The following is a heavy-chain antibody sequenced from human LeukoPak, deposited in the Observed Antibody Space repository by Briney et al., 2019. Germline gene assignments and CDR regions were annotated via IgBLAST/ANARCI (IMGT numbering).Heavy chain of an antibody. CDR1: GYTFTSYY. CDR3: AREPYSNYLGY. CDR2: INPSGGST. D-gene: IGHD4-11*01. J-gene: IGHJ4*02. Sequence: ASVKVSCKASGYTFTSYYMHWVRQAPGQGLERMGIINPSGGSTSYAQKFQGRVTMTRDTSTSTVYMELSSLRSEDTAVYYCAREPYSNYLGYWGQGTLVTVSS. V-gene: IGHV1-46*01.